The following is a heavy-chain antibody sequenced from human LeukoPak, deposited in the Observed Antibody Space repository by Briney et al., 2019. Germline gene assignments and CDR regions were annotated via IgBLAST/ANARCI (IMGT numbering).Heavy chain of an antibody. J-gene: IGHJ6*03. CDR2: IGTAGEI. CDR1: GFTFRSYD. CDR3: ARGRILWFGAFYYYYYMDV. V-gene: IGHV3-13*01. Sequence: GGSLRLSCAASGFTFRSYDMHWVRQATGKGLEWVSGIGTAGEIYYPGSVKGRFTISRENAKNSLYLQMNSLRAGDTAVYYCARGRILWFGAFYYYYYMDVWGKGTTVTVSS. D-gene: IGHD3-10*01.